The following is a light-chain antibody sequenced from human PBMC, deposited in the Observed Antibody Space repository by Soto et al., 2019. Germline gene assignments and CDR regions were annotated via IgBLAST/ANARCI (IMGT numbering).Light chain of an antibody. Sequence: EIALTQSPGTLSLSPGARATLSCRASQTVTGNNLGWYQQKPGQAPRLLMYGASNRATGVPDRFSGSWSGTDFTLTISRLEPKDCALDYCQQYGSSPWTFGQGTKLEVQ. CDR3: QQYGSSPWT. V-gene: IGKV3-20*01. CDR2: GAS. CDR1: QTVTGNN. J-gene: IGKJ1*01.